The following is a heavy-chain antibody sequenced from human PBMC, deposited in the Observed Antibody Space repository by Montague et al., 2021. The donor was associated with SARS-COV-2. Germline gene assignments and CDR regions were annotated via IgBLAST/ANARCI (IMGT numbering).Heavy chain of an antibody. D-gene: IGHD6-13*01. CDR3: ARLLSWIAAAGTIHYFDY. J-gene: IGHJ4*02. CDR2: ISSSGSTI. Sequence: SRRLSCAASGFTFSSYEMNWVRQAPGKGLEWVSYISSSGSTIYYADSVKGRFTISRDNAKNSLYLQMNSLRAADTAVYYCARLLSWIAAAGTIHYFDYWGQGTLVIVSS. V-gene: IGHV3-48*03. CDR1: GFTFSSYE.